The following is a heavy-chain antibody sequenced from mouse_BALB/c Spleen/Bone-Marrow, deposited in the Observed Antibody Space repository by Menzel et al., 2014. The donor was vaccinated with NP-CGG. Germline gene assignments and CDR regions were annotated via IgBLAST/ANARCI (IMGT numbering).Heavy chain of an antibody. J-gene: IGHJ4*01. V-gene: IGHV1-14*01. CDR1: GYTFTSYV. Sequence: EVQLQQSGPELVKPGASVKMSCKASGYTFTSYVMHWVKQKPGQGLEWIGYINPYNDGTKYNEKFKGEATLTSDKSSXTAYIKLINLTSENSAVYYSSKVEYLNFYYAMDYLGQRTSVTVSS. D-gene: IGHD1-3*01. CDR3: SKVEYLNFYYAMDY. CDR2: INPYNDGT.